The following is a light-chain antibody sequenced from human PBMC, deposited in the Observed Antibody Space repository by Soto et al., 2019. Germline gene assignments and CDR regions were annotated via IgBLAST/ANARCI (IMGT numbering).Light chain of an antibody. Sequence: QSALTQPASVSGSPGQSITISCSGTSSDVGAYNHVSWYQQNPGKAPKLMIYEVSNRPSGVSNRFSGSKSGNTASLTISRLQAEDEANYYCCAYTRNTTPWVFGGGTKLTV. V-gene: IGLV2-14*01. CDR2: EVS. CDR3: CAYTRNTTPWV. J-gene: IGLJ3*02. CDR1: SSDVGAYNH.